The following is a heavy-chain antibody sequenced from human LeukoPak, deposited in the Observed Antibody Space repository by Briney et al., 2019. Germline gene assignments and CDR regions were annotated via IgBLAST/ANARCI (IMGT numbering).Heavy chain of an antibody. V-gene: IGHV3-23*01. CDR3: AQGSSADGYTD. Sequence: GGSLRLSCTASGFTFNSYDMTWVRQAPGKGLEWVSSISRAGNNTYYADSVKGRFTVSRDNSKNTVFLQMNSLRAEDTAIYHCAQGSSADGYTDWGQGTLVTVSS. CDR1: GFTFNSYD. CDR2: ISRAGNNT. J-gene: IGHJ4*02. D-gene: IGHD5-24*01.